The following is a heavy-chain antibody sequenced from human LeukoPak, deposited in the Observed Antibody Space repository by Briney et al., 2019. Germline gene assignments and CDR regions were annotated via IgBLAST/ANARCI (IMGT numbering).Heavy chain of an antibody. CDR3: ATHWAIVGGNY. D-gene: IGHD1-26*01. CDR2: INPNSGGT. Sequence: ASVKVSCKTSGYTFTDYYIYWVRQAPGQGLEWMGWINPNSGGTNYAQKFQGRVTMTRDTSISTAYMELSRLTSDDTAVYYCATHWAIVGGNYWGQGTLVTVSS. V-gene: IGHV1-2*02. J-gene: IGHJ4*02. CDR1: GYTFTDYY.